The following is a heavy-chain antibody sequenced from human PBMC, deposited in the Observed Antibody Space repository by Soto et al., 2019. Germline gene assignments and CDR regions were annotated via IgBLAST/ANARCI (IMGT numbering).Heavy chain of an antibody. CDR2: IKSETDGGTT. J-gene: IGHJ4*02. CDR3: TPYDYIWGNHLYGWAY. Sequence: GGSLRLSCAASGFPFNNAWMSWVRQAPGGGLEWVARIKSETDGGTTDYAAPVEGRFTISRDDSSNTLDLQMNSLKTEDTAVYYCTPYDYIWGNHLYGWAYWGQGPLVPVSS. CDR1: GFPFNNAW. V-gene: IGHV3-15*01. D-gene: IGHD3-16*02.